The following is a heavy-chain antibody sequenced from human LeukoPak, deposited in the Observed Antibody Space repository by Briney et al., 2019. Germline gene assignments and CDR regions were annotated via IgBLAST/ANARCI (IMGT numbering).Heavy chain of an antibody. Sequence: PGGSLRLSCAASGFTFSSYEMNWVRQAPGKGLEWVSYISSSGSTIYYADSVKGRFTIPRDNAKNSLYLQMNSLRAEDTAVYYCARDLGYCTSTSCYSLYGMDVWGKGTTVTVSS. D-gene: IGHD2-2*02. CDR2: ISSSGSTI. V-gene: IGHV3-48*03. CDR3: ARDLGYCTSTSCYSLYGMDV. J-gene: IGHJ6*04. CDR1: GFTFSSYE.